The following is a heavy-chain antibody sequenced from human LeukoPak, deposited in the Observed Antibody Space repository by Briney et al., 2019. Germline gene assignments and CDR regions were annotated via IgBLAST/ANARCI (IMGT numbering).Heavy chain of an antibody. CDR1: GYTFTSYC. J-gene: IGHJ3*02. V-gene: IGHV1-18*01. D-gene: IGHD3-22*01. Sequence: ASVKVSCKASGYTFTSYCNSGVRQAPGQGLEWMGLISAYNSNTNYAQKLQGRVTMTTDTSTSTAYMELRSLRYDDTAVHYCARDGGSSGFDAFDIWGQGTMATVSS. CDR3: ARDGGSSGFDAFDI. CDR2: ISAYNSNT.